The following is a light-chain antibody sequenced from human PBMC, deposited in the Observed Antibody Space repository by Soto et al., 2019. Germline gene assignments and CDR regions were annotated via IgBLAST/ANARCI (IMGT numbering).Light chain of an antibody. CDR2: EAS. Sequence: DIQMTQSPSILSASVGGSXXITCRASQTIDSWVAWYQQRPGKGTKLQVYEASNLQSGVPSRFSGSGSGTDFSLTISSLYPADLATYYCQQVNTYRPRAFGEGTKV. CDR1: QTIDSW. J-gene: IGKJ1*01. V-gene: IGKV1-5*01. CDR3: QQVNTYRPRA.